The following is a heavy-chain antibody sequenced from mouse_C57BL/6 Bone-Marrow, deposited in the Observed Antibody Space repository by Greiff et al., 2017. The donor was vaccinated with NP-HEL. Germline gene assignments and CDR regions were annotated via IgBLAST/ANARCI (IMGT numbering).Heavy chain of an antibody. CDR1: GYAFSSYW. J-gene: IGHJ3*01. CDR3: ARGAY. V-gene: IGHV1-80*01. Sequence: QVQLKESGAELVKPGASVKISCKASGYAFSSYWMHWVKQRPGKGLEWIGQIYPGDGDTNYTGKFKDKASLTADKSSSTAYMQLSSLTSEDSAVYFCARGAYWGQGTLVTVSA. CDR2: IYPGDGDT.